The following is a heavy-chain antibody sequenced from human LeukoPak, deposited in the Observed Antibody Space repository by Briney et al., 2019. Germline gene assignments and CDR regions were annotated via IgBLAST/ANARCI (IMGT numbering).Heavy chain of an antibody. Sequence: SETLSLTCTVSGGSISSYYWSWIRQPPGKGLEWLGYIYYSGSTNYNPSLKSRVTISVDTSKNQFSLKLSSVTAADTAVYYCARNSPLYCSSTSCYGLGYYYGMDVWGQGTTVTVSS. CDR3: ARNSPLYCSSTSCYGLGYYYGMDV. J-gene: IGHJ6*02. D-gene: IGHD2-2*01. V-gene: IGHV4-59*01. CDR1: GGSISSYY. CDR2: IYYSGST.